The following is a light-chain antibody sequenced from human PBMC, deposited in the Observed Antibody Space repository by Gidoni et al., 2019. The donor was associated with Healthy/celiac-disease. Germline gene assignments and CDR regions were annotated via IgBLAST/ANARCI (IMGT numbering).Light chain of an antibody. CDR2: DAS. CDR1: QSVSSY. J-gene: IGKJ2*01. V-gene: IGKV3-11*01. Sequence: EIVLTQSPATLSLSPGERATLSCRASQSVSSYLAWYQQKPGQAPRLLIYDASNRSTGIPVRFSGSGSGTDFTLTISSLEPEDFAVYYCQQRSNWPPYTFXQXTKLEIK. CDR3: QQRSNWPPYT.